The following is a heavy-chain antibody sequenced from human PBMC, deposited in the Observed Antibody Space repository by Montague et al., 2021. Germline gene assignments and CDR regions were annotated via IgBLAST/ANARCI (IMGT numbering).Heavy chain of an antibody. CDR3: ARDLHGGNGKWFDP. V-gene: IGHV4-59*11. D-gene: IGHD3-16*01. J-gene: IGHJ5*02. Sequence: SETLSLTCTVSGGYIGSRYWSWIRQPPGKGLEWIGYVYYRGNTNYNPSLKNRVTISVDTSKNQFSLKLSSVTAADTAVYYCARDLHGGNGKWFDPWGQGTLVTVPS. CDR1: GGYIGSRY. CDR2: VYYRGNT.